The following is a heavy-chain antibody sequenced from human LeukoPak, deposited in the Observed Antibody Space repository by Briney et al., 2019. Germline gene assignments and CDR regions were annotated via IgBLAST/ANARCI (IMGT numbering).Heavy chain of an antibody. CDR2: ISGYNGNT. Sequence: ASVRVSCTASGYTFTSYGISWVRQAPGQGLEWVGCISGYNGNTNYAQKLQGRVTMTTDTSKSTAYMELRSLRAEDTAVYYCASDGRVFEYYYDSSDYFTFFDYWGQGTPVTVSS. V-gene: IGHV1-18*01. D-gene: IGHD3-22*01. CDR1: GYTFTSYG. J-gene: IGHJ4*02. CDR3: ASDGRVFEYYYDSSDYFTFFDY.